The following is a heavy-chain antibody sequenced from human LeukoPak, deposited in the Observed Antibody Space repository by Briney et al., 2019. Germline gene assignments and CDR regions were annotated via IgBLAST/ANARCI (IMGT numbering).Heavy chain of an antibody. V-gene: IGHV4-59*01. CDR2: INYSGNT. CDR1: GVSISSYY. Sequence: SETLSLTCTVSGVSISSYYWSWIRQPPGKGLEWIGYINYSGNTNYNPSLKSRVTISVDTSKNQFSLRLSSVTAADTAVYYCAREGRQDYVYFDYWGQGTLVTVSS. J-gene: IGHJ4*02. D-gene: IGHD4-17*01. CDR3: AREGRQDYVYFDY.